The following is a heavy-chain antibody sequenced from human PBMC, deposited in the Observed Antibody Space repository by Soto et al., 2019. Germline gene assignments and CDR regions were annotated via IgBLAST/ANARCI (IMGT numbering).Heavy chain of an antibody. V-gene: IGHV3-7*01. CDR1: GFTFISYW. CDR2: IKEDGSEK. D-gene: IGHD3-22*01. CDR3: ARGGDYYDSSGYYYGPAY. J-gene: IGHJ4*02. Sequence: GGSLRLSCAASGFTFISYWMSWGRQAPGKRLEWVANIKEDGSEKYYVDSLKGRFTISRDNAKNSLYLQMNSLRAEDTAVYYCARGGDYYDSSGYYYGPAYWGQGTLVTVSS.